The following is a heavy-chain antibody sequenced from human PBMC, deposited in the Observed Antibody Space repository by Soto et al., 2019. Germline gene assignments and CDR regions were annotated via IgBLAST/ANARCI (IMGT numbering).Heavy chain of an antibody. CDR3: ARGKSGFYSY. CDR1: GGSISSVGYY. CDR2: IYYSGNT. J-gene: IGHJ4*02. D-gene: IGHD1-26*01. V-gene: IGHV4-31*03. Sequence: SETLSLTCTVSGGSISSVGYYWSWIRQHPGKGLEWIGYIYYSGNTYYNPSLKSRVTISVDTSKNQFSLKLTSVTAADTAVYYCARGKSGFYSYWGQGTLVTVSS.